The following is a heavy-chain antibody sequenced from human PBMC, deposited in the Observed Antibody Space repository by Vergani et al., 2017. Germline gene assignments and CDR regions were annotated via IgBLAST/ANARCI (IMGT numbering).Heavy chain of an antibody. V-gene: IGHV1-46*03. J-gene: IGHJ4*02. CDR2: INPSGGHT. CDR3: ARGDYGILTGYRY. CDR1: GYTFTGHY. Sequence: QVQLVQSGTEVKKPGASVKVSCEASGYTFTGHYLHWVRQAPGQGLEWMGSINPSGGHTNYAQKFQGRVTMTRDTSTSTVYMELSSLRSEDTAIYYCARGDYGILTGYRYWGQGTLVTVSA. D-gene: IGHD3-9*01.